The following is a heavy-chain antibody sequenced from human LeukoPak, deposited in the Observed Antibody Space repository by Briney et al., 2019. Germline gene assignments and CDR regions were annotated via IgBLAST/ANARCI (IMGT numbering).Heavy chain of an antibody. J-gene: IGHJ4*02. Sequence: PGGSLRLSCATSGFTFNYYGMHWVRQAPGKGLEWVANIKQDGSEKYYVDSVKGRFTISRDNAKNSLYLQMNSLRAEDTAVYYCARVRSGSSWYFDYWGQGTLVTVSS. D-gene: IGHD6-13*01. CDR2: IKQDGSEK. CDR1: GFTFNYYG. CDR3: ARVRSGSSWYFDY. V-gene: IGHV3-7*03.